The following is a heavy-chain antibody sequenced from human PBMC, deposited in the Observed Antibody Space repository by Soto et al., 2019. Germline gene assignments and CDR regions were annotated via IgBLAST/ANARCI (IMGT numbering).Heavy chain of an antibody. Sequence: PSETLSLTCTVSGGSISSSSYYWGWIRQPPGKGLEWIGSIYYSGSTYYNPSLKSRVTISVDTSKNQFSLKLSSVTAADTAVYYCARGVYYGSGSHTGNWFDPWGQGTLVTVSS. D-gene: IGHD3-10*01. CDR1: GGSISSSSYY. J-gene: IGHJ5*02. V-gene: IGHV4-39*01. CDR2: IYYSGST. CDR3: ARGVYYGSGSHTGNWFDP.